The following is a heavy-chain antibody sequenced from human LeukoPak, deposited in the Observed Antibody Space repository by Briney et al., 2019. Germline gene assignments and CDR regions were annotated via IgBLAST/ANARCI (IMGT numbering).Heavy chain of an antibody. V-gene: IGHV4-34*01. D-gene: IGHD1-26*01. CDR1: GGSFSGYY. CDR2: INHSGRT. Sequence: PSETLSLTCAVYGGSFSGYYWSWIRQPPGKGLEWIGEINHSGRTNHNPSLKSRVTISVDTSKNQFSLKLSSVTAADTAVYYCARGRRQYSGSFLIDYWGQGTLVTVSS. J-gene: IGHJ4*02. CDR3: ARGRRQYSGSFLIDY.